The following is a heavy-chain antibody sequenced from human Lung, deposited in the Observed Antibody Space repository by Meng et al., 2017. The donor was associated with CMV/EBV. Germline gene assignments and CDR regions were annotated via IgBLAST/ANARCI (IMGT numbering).Heavy chain of an antibody. CDR2: ISGSGATT. J-gene: IGHJ5*02. D-gene: IGHD3-3*01. V-gene: IGHV3-23*01. Sequence: FNNYAMTWVRQAPGKGLEWVSAISGSGATTYYADSVKGRFTISRDNSKSTLYLQMNSLRAEDTAVYYCAKYIHYDFWSGYLGDNWLDPWGQGTLVT. CDR3: AKYIHYDFWSGYLGDNWLDP. CDR1: FNNYA.